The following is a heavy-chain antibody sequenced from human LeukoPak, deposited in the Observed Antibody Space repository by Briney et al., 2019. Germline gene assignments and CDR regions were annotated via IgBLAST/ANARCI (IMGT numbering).Heavy chain of an antibody. D-gene: IGHD2-15*01. V-gene: IGHV4-4*07. Sequence: PSETLSLTCTASGGSISSYYRSCIRQPAGKVLEWIGLIYTSGSTNYNPSLKSRVTMSVDTSKNQFSLKLSSVTAADTAVYYCARQGPNCSGGSCYSRLFSAFDYWGQGSLVTVSS. CDR2: IYTSGST. CDR1: GGSISSYY. J-gene: IGHJ4*02. CDR3: ARQGPNCSGGSCYSRLFSAFDY.